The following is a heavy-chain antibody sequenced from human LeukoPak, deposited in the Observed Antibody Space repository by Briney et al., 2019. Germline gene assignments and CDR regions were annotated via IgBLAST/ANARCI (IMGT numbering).Heavy chain of an antibody. V-gene: IGHV4-39*07. CDR1: GGSISSSSYY. J-gene: IGHJ5*02. Sequence: PSETLSLTCTVSGGSISSSSYYWGWIRQPPGKGLEWIGSIYYSGSTYYNPSLKSRVTISVDTSKNQFSLKLSSVTAADTAVYYCARAVARINWFDPWGQGTLVTVSS. CDR3: ARAVARINWFDP. D-gene: IGHD1-14*01. CDR2: IYYSGST.